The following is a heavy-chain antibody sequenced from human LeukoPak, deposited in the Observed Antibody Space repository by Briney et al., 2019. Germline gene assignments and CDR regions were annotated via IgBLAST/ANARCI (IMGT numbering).Heavy chain of an antibody. J-gene: IGHJ4*02. V-gene: IGHV4-59*01. Sequence: SETLSLTCTVSGGSLSSYYWSWIRQPPGKGLEWIGYIYYSGSTNYNPSLKSRVTISVDTSKNQFSLKLSSVTAADTAVYYCARKQQLVPFDYWGQGTLVTVSS. D-gene: IGHD6-13*01. CDR1: GGSLSSYY. CDR2: IYYSGST. CDR3: ARKQQLVPFDY.